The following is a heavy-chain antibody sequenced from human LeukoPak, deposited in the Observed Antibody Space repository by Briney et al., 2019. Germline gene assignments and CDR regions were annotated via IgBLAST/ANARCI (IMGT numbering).Heavy chain of an antibody. CDR1: GFTFSSYG. V-gene: IGHV3-30*18. CDR3: AKGGQWLIYYYYGMDV. CDR2: ISYDGSNK. D-gene: IGHD6-19*01. J-gene: IGHJ6*02. Sequence: PGRSLRLSCAASGFTFSSYGMHWVRQAPGKGLEWVAVISYDGSNKYYADSVKGRFTISRDNSKNTLYLQMNSLRAEDTAVYYCAKGGQWLIYYYYGMDVWGQGTTVTVSS.